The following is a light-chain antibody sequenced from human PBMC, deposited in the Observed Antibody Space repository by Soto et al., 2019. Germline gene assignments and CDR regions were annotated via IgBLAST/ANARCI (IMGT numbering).Light chain of an antibody. J-gene: IGKJ3*01. CDR1: QSVSSY. CDR2: DAS. CDR3: QQRSNWPVT. V-gene: IGKV3-11*01. Sequence: EIVLTQSPATLSLSPGERATLSCRASQSVSSYLAWYQQKPGQAPRLLIYDASNRATGIPARFSGSGSGTDFTLTISSLEPEDFAVYYWQQRSNWPVTFGPGTKVDI.